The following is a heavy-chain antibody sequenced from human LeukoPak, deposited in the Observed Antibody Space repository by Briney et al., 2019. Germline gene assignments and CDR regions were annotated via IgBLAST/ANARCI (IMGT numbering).Heavy chain of an antibody. V-gene: IGHV4-39*07. CDR2: IYYSGST. CDR3: ARALTGAFRIGAFDI. CDR1: GGSISSSSYY. Sequence: SETLSLTCTVSGGSISSSSYYWGWICQPPGKGLEWIGSIYYSGSTYYNPSLKSRVTMSADPSKNQLSLKLTSVTAADTAVYYCARALTGAFRIGAFDIWGQGTLVTVSS. J-gene: IGHJ3*02. D-gene: IGHD7-27*01.